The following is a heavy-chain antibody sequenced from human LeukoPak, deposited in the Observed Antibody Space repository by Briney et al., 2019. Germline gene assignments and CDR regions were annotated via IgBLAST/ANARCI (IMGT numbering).Heavy chain of an antibody. CDR1: GGYISSYY. Sequence: ETLSLTCTVFGGYISSYYWTWIRQPPGKGLEWIGSLYYSGSTNYNPSLKSRVTISVDTSKNQFSLKLSSVTAADTAVYYCARRHVEYSSSSDPYYFDYWGQGTLVTVSS. D-gene: IGHD6-6*01. J-gene: IGHJ4*02. CDR2: LYYSGST. V-gene: IGHV4-59*01. CDR3: ARRHVEYSSSSDPYYFDY.